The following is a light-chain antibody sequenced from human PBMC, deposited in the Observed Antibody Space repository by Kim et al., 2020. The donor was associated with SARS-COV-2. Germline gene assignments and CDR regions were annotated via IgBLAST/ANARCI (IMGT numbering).Light chain of an antibody. Sequence: GQSITISCTGTSSDVGSYNLVSWYQQHPGKAPKLMIYEVSKRPSGVSNRFSGSKSGNTASPTISGLQAEDEADYYCCSYAGSSSWVFGGGTKLTVL. CDR1: SSDVGSYNL. J-gene: IGLJ3*02. V-gene: IGLV2-23*02. CDR3: CSYAGSSSWV. CDR2: EVS.